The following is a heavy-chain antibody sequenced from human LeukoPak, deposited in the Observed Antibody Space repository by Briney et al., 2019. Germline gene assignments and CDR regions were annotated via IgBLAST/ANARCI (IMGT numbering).Heavy chain of an antibody. J-gene: IGHJ4*02. CDR1: GGSISSSSYY. Sequence: SETLSLTCTVSGGSISSSSYYWGWIRQPPGKGLEWIGSIYYSGSTYYNPSLKSRVTISVDMSKNQFSLKLSSVTAADTAVYYCARVKEDTAGPHFDYWGQGTLVTVSS. CDR2: IYYSGST. V-gene: IGHV4-39*01. D-gene: IGHD5-18*01. CDR3: ARVKEDTAGPHFDY.